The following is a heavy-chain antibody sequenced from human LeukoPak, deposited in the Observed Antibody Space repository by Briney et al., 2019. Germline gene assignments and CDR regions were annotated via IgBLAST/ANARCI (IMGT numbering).Heavy chain of an antibody. V-gene: IGHV1-18*01. CDR1: GYTFTSYG. CDR2: ISAYNGNT. Sequence: GASVKVSCKASGYTFTSYGISWVRQAPGQGLEWMGWISAYNGNTNYAQKLQGRVTMTTDPSTSTAYMELRSLGSDDTAVYYCARLVPAAKWWFDPWGQGTLVTVSS. CDR3: ARLVPAAKWWFDP. J-gene: IGHJ5*02. D-gene: IGHD2-2*01.